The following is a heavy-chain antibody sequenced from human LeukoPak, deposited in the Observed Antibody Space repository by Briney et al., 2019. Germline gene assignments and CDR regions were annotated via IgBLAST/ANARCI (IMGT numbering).Heavy chain of an antibody. Sequence: GGSLRLSCEASASAFSRSWMSWVRQAPGKGPEWVALMRLPGNPIYYLESVKGRFTISRDNTKNLLYLQMNNLRAEDTAVYYCVIDRGAQWGQGPLVTVSS. J-gene: IGHJ4*02. CDR1: ASAFSRSW. CDR2: MRLPGNPI. CDR3: VIDRGAQ. V-gene: IGHV3-7*01.